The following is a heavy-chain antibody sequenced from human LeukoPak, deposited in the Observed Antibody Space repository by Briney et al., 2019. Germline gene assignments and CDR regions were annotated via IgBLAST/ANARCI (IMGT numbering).Heavy chain of an antibody. V-gene: IGHV3-21*01. J-gene: IGHJ4*02. CDR3: ARVLRDYYFDY. CDR2: ITMSSTYI. Sequence: PGGSLRLSCAASGFSFSSYNMNWVRQAPGKGLEWVSSITMSSTYIYHADSVKGRFTISRDNAKNSLLLQMNSLRAEDTAVYYCARVLRDYYFDYWGQGTLVTVSS. CDR1: GFSFSSYN. D-gene: IGHD3-9*01.